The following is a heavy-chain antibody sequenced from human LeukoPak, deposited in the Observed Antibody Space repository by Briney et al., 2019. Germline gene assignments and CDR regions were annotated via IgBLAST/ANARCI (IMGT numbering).Heavy chain of an antibody. CDR2: IYSDGST. CDR1: GFTVSSNY. J-gene: IGHJ4*02. V-gene: IGHV3-66*01. D-gene: IGHD4-17*01. Sequence: GGSLRLSCAASGFTVSSNYMSWVRQAPGKGLEWVSLIYSDGSTNYADSVKSRFTISRDNSKNKLSLQLNSLRAEDTAVYYCARGPQNPTVTTALDCWGQGALVTVPS. CDR3: ARGPQNPTVTTALDC.